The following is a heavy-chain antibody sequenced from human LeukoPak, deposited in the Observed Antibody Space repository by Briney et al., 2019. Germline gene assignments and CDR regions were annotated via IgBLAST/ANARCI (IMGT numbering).Heavy chain of an antibody. J-gene: IGHJ4*02. D-gene: IGHD3-16*01. CDR2: MNPNSGNT. CDR1: GGTFSSYT. CDR3: ARGTVAYDYVWGSYKLFDY. V-gene: IGHV1-8*02. Sequence: GASVKVSCKASGGTFSSYTISWVRQAPGQGLEWMGRMNPNSGNTGYAQKFQGRVTMTRNTSISTAYMELSSLRSEDTAVYYCARGTVAYDYVWGSYKLFDYWGQGTLVTVSS.